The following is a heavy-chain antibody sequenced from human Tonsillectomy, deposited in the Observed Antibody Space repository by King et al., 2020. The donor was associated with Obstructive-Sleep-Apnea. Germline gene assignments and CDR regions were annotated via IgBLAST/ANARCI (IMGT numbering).Heavy chain of an antibody. Sequence: QLPESGPGLVKPSQTLSLTCTVSGGSISSGGYYWSWIRQHPGKGLEWIGYIYYSGSTYYNPSLKSRVTVSVDTSKNQFFLRLTSATAADTAVYFCARGLGTGGDYWGQGTLVTVSS. V-gene: IGHV4-31*03. CDR2: IYYSGST. CDR3: ARGLGTGGDY. CDR1: GGSISSGGYY. D-gene: IGHD3/OR15-3a*01. J-gene: IGHJ4*02.